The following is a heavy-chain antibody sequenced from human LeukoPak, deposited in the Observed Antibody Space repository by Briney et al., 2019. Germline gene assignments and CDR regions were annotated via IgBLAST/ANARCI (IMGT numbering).Heavy chain of an antibody. Sequence: GGSLRLSCAASGFTVSSNYMSWVRQAPGKGLEWVSVIYSGGSTYYADSVKGRFTISRDNSKNTLYLQMNSLRAEDTAVYYCARDSLSGVSRAFDIWGQGTMVTVSS. CDR2: IYSGGST. V-gene: IGHV3-53*01. D-gene: IGHD3-10*01. J-gene: IGHJ3*02. CDR1: GFTVSSNY. CDR3: ARDSLSGVSRAFDI.